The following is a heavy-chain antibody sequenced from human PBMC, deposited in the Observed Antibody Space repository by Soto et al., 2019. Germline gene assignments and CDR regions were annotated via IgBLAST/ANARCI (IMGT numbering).Heavy chain of an antibody. CDR3: VRVGGTTMKYSYMDV. V-gene: IGHV3-48*04. CDR1: GLTFTGYS. D-gene: IGHD4-17*01. J-gene: IGHJ6*03. Sequence: GGSLRLSCVVSGLTFTGYSMNWVRQAPGKGLEWLSYIVSSSSTIYYADSVKGRFTISRDNAKNSLYLQMNSLRAEDTAVYYCVRVGGTTMKYSYMDVWGKGTTVTVSS. CDR2: IVSSSSTI.